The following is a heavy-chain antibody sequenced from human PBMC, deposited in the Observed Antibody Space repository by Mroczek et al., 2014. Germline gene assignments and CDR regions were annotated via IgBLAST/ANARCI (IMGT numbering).Heavy chain of an antibody. V-gene: IGHV3-7*01. CDR1: GFTFSSYW. CDR2: IKQDESDK. J-gene: IGHJ4*02. Sequence: VQLVQSGGGLVQPGGSLRLSCVASGFTFSSYWMNWVRQAPGKGLEWVANIKQDESDKYYVDSVKGRFTISRDNAKNSLYLQMNSLRVEDTAFYYCARSPGGRYSGRVFDCWGQGTLVTVSS. CDR3: ARSPGGRYSGRVFDC. D-gene: IGHD5-12*01.